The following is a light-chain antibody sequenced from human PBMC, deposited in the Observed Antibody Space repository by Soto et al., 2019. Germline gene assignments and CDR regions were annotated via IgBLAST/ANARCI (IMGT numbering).Light chain of an antibody. V-gene: IGKV2-28*01. J-gene: IGKJ4*01. CDR2: LAS. Sequence: EIVMTQSPLSLPVTPGEPASISCRSSQSLLHSDGYNYLAWYLQKPGHSPQLLIDLASSRAAGVPDRFSGSGSGTDFTLKISRVEAEDVGVYYCMQALQTPTFGGGTKVDIK. CDR1: QSLLHSDGYNY. CDR3: MQALQTPT.